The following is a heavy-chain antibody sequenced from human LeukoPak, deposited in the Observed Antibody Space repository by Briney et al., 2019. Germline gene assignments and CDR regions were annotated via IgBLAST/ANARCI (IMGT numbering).Heavy chain of an antibody. J-gene: IGHJ4*02. Sequence: GESLKISCKISGYRLTDNWIGWVRQVPGKGLEWMGLIYPGDSDTRYSPSFQGQVTFSVDMSISTAYLQWSSLKASDTAMYYCARHETGPYFDYWGQGTLVTVSS. V-gene: IGHV5-51*01. CDR3: ARHETGPYFDY. D-gene: IGHD1-1*01. CDR1: GYRLTDNW. CDR2: IYPGDSDT.